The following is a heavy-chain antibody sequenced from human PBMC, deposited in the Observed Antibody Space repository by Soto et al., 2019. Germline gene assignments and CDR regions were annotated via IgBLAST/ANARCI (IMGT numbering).Heavy chain of an antibody. V-gene: IGHV3-64D*08. J-gene: IGHJ4*02. CDR1: DFTFSSYG. CDR3: AVVAGSYYLDW. CDR2: ITYNAGST. Sequence: EVQLVESGGGLVQSGGSLRLSCSASDFTFSSYGMHWVRQAPGKGLEYVSAITYNAGSTNYADSVKARFTISRDNSKNTLYLQMSSLRAEDTAVYYCAVVAGSYYLDWWGQGTLVTVSS. D-gene: IGHD6-19*01.